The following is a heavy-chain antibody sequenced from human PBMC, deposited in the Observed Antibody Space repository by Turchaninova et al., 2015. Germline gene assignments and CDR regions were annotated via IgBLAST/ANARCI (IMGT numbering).Heavy chain of an antibody. Sequence: QMQVVRSGPEVRKPGTSVKVSCKASGSTFSNSAVQWVRQARGQRLEGIGWIVVGRGKTSYSQKFQKRVTITRDMSTGTAYMDLSSLTSEDTAVYYCAIGVVATGSHWGQGTLVTVSS. CDR2: IVVGRGKT. CDR3: AIGVVATGSH. D-gene: IGHD5-12*01. J-gene: IGHJ4*02. CDR1: GSTFSNSA. V-gene: IGHV1-58*01.